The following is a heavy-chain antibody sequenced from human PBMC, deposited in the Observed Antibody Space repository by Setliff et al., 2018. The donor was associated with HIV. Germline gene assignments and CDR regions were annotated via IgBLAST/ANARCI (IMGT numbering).Heavy chain of an antibody. CDR2: ISFDGDNT. V-gene: IGHV3-30*04. CDR1: GFTFSAFP. J-gene: IGHJ3*01. Sequence: GSLRLSCAASGFTFSAFPMHWVRQAPGKGLEWVTLISFDGDNTYFADSVRGRFTISRDNSKSAMSLQMHGVTPEDTAIYYCARALTGAGTFDVWGQGTMVTVSS. D-gene: IGHD3-9*01. CDR3: ARALTGAGTFDV.